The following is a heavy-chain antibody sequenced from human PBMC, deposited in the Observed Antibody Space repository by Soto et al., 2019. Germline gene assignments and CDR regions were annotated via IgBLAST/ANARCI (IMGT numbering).Heavy chain of an antibody. J-gene: IGHJ6*02. CDR3: ARVKLSQSTFYYYYGLNV. CDR1: GGSFSCYY. Sequence: SETLSLTCAVYGGSFSCYYWSWIRQPPGKGLEWIGEINHSGSTNYNPSLKSRVTISVDTSKNQFSLKLSSVTAADTAVYYCARVKLSQSTFYYYYGLNVWGQGTTVTVSS. V-gene: IGHV4-34*01. CDR2: INHSGST.